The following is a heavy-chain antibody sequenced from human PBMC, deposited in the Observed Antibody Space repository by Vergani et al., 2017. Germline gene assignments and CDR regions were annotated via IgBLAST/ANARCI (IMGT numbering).Heavy chain of an antibody. Sequence: QVQLVQSGAEVKKPGSSVKVSCKASGGTFSSYAISWVRQAPGQGLEWMGRIIPIFGTANYAQKFQGRVTITADESTSTAYMELSSLRSEDTAVYYCAREPLTGDYGDYGRVRFDYWGHGTLVTASS. V-gene: IGHV1-69*13. CDR2: IIPIFGTA. J-gene: IGHJ4*01. CDR1: GGTFSSYA. CDR3: AREPLTGDYGDYGRVRFDY. D-gene: IGHD4-17*01.